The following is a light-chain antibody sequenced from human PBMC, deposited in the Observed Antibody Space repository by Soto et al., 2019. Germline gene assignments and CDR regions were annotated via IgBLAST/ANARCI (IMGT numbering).Light chain of an antibody. CDR3: QSYDSSLSGWVV. V-gene: IGLV1-40*01. J-gene: IGLJ2*01. CDR1: SSNIGAGYD. CDR2: GNS. Sequence: QTVVTQPPSVSGAPGQRVTISCTGSSSNIGAGYDVHWYQKLPGTAPKLLISGNSNRPSGVPDRFSGSKSGTSASLAITGLQAEDEADYYCQSYDSSLSGWVVFGGGTKLTVL.